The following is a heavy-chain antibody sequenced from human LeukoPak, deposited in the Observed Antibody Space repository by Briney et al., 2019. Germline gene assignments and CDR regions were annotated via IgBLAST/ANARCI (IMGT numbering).Heavy chain of an antibody. J-gene: IGHJ6*03. D-gene: IGHD4-23*01. CDR1: RGSINTYY. CDR2: INHSGST. V-gene: IGHV4-34*01. CDR3: ARGSGNSYYYYYYMDV. Sequence: PSETLSLTCTVSRGSINTYYWSWIRQPPGKGLEWIGEINHSGSTNYNPSLKSRVTISVDTSKNQFSLKLSSVTAADTAVYYCARGSGNSYYYYYYMDVWGKGTTVTVSS.